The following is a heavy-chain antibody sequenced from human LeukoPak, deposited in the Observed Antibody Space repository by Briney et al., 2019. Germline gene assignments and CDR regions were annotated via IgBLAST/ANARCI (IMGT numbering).Heavy chain of an antibody. J-gene: IGHJ5*02. CDR2: IKQDGSEK. V-gene: IGHV3-7*03. D-gene: IGHD2-2*01. CDR3: AKEGRYCSSTSCYVGLDP. Sequence: GGSLRLSCAASGFTFSSYWMSWVRQAPGKGLEWVANIKQDGSEKYYVDSVKGRFTISRDNAKNSLYLQMNSLRAEDTALYYCAKEGRYCSSTSCYVGLDPWGQGTLVTVSS. CDR1: GFTFSSYW.